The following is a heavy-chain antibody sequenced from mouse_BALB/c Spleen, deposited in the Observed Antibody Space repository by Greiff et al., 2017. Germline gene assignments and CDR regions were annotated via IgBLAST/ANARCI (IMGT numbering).Heavy chain of an antibody. CDR2: IYPGDGDT. CDR1: GYAFSSSW. D-gene: IGHD2-4*01. V-gene: IGHV1-82*01. Sequence: QVQLQQSGPELVKPGASVKISCKASGYAFSSSWMNWVKQRPGQGLEWIGRIYPGDGDTNYNGKFKGKATLTADKSSSTAYMQLSSLTSVDSAVYFCANYDYFCAMDYWGQGTAVTVSS. CDR3: ANYDYFCAMDY. J-gene: IGHJ4*01.